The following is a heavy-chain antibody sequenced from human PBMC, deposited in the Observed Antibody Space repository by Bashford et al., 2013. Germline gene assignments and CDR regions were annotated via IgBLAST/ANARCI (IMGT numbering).Heavy chain of an antibody. D-gene: IGHD1-26*01. CDR2: LYSGERT. J-gene: IGHJ4*02. Sequence: GGSLRLSCAVSGFTFSRYYMSWVRQAPGKGLEWVSVLYSGERTDYADSVKGRFTVSRDIGKNMLYLQMDSLRAEDTAVYYCARGQRSGSYYFDYWGQGILVTVSS. CDR1: GFTFSRYY. V-gene: IGHV3-53*01. CDR3: ARGQRSGSYYFDY.